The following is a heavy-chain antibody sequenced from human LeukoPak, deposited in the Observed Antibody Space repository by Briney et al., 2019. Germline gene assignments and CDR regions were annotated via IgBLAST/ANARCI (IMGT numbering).Heavy chain of an antibody. Sequence: SETLSLTCTVSGGSISNYYWSWIRQPPGKGLEWIGYLYYSGNTNYNPSLTSRVTISVDTSKTQFSLKLSSVTAADTAVYYCARLKATVSIHAYFDYWGQGTLVTVSS. CDR3: ARLKATVSIHAYFDY. V-gene: IGHV4-59*01. CDR2: LYYSGNT. CDR1: GGSISNYY. D-gene: IGHD2/OR15-2a*01. J-gene: IGHJ4*02.